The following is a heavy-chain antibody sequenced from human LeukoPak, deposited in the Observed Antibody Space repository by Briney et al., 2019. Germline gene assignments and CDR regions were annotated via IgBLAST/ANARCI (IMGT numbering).Heavy chain of an antibody. D-gene: IGHD3-16*01. CDR2: IWYGGSNK. CDR1: GFTFSSYG. CDR3: AREGEAKTDAFDI. J-gene: IGHJ3*02. V-gene: IGHV3-33*01. Sequence: QPGGSLRLSCAASGFTFSSYGMHWVRQAPGKGLEWVAVIWYGGSNKYYADSVKGRFTISRDNSKNTLYLQMNSLRAEDTAVYYCAREGEAKTDAFDIWGQGTMVTVSS.